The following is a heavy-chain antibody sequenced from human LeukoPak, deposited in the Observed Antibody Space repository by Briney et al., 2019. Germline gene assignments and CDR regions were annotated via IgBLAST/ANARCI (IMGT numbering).Heavy chain of an antibody. J-gene: IGHJ3*02. CDR3: ARERRGIDRAFDI. D-gene: IGHD2/OR15-2a*01. CDR1: GFTVSSNY. Sequence: GGSLRLSCAASGFTVSSNYMSWVRQAPGKGLEWVSIIYSGGSTYYTDSVKGRFTISRDNSKNTLYLQMNSLRSDDTAVYYCARERRGIDRAFDIWGQGTMVTVSS. V-gene: IGHV3-53*05. CDR2: IYSGGST.